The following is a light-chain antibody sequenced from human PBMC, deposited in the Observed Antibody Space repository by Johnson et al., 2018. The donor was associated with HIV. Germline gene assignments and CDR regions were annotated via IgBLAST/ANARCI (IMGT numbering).Light chain of an antibody. CDR3: GTWDSSLSVGV. J-gene: IGLJ1*01. CDR1: SSNIGNNY. CDR2: DTY. Sequence: QSVLTQPPSVSAAPGQKVTISCSGSSSNIGNNYVSWYQQLPGTAPKLLIYDTYKRPSGIPDRFSASKSGTSATLGITGLQTGDEADYYCGTWDSSLSVGVFGTGTKVTVL. V-gene: IGLV1-51*01.